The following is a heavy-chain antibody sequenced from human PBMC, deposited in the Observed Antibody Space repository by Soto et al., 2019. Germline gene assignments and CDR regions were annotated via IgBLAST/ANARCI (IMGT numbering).Heavy chain of an antibody. Sequence: GGSLRRSCAAYGFTFRSFTMNWVRQAPGKGLEWVSTISSNSAYIYYTDALRGRFTISRDNAKNSLHLQMNSLRAEDTAVYYCTRDASRDSSARGWFDPWGQG. CDR3: TRDASRDSSARGWFDP. D-gene: IGHD6-13*01. V-gene: IGHV3-21*01. CDR1: GFTFRSFT. J-gene: IGHJ5*02. CDR2: ISSNSAYI.